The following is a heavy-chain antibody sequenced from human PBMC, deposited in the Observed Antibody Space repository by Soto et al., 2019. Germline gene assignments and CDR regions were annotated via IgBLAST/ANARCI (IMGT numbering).Heavy chain of an antibody. Sequence: SETLSLTGTVSGGSVNSGGYHWRWIRQHPGKGLEWIGDIYYSGSTYYNPSLKSRVTISIDTSTNHFSLHLSALTAADTAVYYCVRAPNPNWNYYGMDVWGQGTTVTVSS. CDR2: IYYSGST. CDR3: VRAPNPNWNYYGMDV. CDR1: GGSVNSGGYH. J-gene: IGHJ6*02. V-gene: IGHV4-31*03. D-gene: IGHD1-1*01.